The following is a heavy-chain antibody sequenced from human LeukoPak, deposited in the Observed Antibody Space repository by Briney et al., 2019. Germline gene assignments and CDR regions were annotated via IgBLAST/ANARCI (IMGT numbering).Heavy chain of an antibody. D-gene: IGHD2-21*02. CDR2: ISGSGGST. CDR3: ARCGSDYDGGAFDI. CDR1: GFTLSSYA. Sequence: GGSLRLSCTASGFTLSSYAMSWVRQAPGKGLEWVSAISGSGGSTYYADSVRGRFTISRDNSNNTLHLQMNSLRGEDTAVYYCARCGSDYDGGAFDIWGQGTMVTVSS. J-gene: IGHJ3*02. V-gene: IGHV3-23*01.